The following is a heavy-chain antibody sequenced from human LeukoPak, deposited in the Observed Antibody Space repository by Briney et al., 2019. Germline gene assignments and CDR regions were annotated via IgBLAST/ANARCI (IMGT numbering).Heavy chain of an antibody. Sequence: PGGSLRLSCAASGFTFSSYAMHWVRQAPGKGLEWVAVISYDGSNKYYADSVKGRFTISRDNSKNTLYLQMNSLRAEDTAVYYCARVRGSSGWINVDYWGQGTLVIVSS. CDR2: ISYDGSNK. CDR3: ARVRGSSGWINVDY. V-gene: IGHV3-30*04. CDR1: GFTFSSYA. D-gene: IGHD6-19*01. J-gene: IGHJ4*02.